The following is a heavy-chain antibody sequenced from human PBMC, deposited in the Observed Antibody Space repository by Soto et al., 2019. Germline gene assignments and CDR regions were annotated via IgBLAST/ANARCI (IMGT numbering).Heavy chain of an antibody. J-gene: IGHJ4*02. D-gene: IGHD4-4*01. V-gene: IGHV4-59*01. CDR3: ASGRLQYPR. CDR2: IYYSGST. CDR1: GGSISSYY. Sequence: SETLSLTCTVSGGSISSYYWSWIRQPPGKGLEWVGYIYYSGSTNYNPSLKSRVTISVDTSKNQFSLKLGSVTAADTAVYYGASGRLQYPRWGQGTLVTVSS.